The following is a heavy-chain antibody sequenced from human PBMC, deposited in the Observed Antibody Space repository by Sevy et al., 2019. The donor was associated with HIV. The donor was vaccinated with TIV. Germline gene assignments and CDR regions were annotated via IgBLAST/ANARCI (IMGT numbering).Heavy chain of an antibody. CDR3: AKATHDYIWEILRPCDY. CDR2: ISGSGSRT. J-gene: IGHJ4*02. D-gene: IGHD3-16*01. V-gene: IGHV3-23*01. CDR1: GLTYSNYA. Sequence: GGSLRLSCAASGLTYSNYAMNWVRQTPGKGLEWVSSISGSGSRTNYADSVKGRFTISRDNSKNTLYLQMNSLRAEDTAVYYCAKATHDYIWEILRPCDYWGQGTLVTVSS.